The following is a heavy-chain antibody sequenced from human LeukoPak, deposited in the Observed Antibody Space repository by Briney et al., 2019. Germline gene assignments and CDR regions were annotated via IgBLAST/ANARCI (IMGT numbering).Heavy chain of an antibody. D-gene: IGHD6-13*01. Sequence: ASVKVSCKASGYTFTSYDINWVRQATGQGLEWMGWMNPNSGNTGYAQKFQGRVTMTRNTSISTAYTELSSLRSEDTAVYYCARGSIAAAGYYYYYYYMDVWGKGTTVTVSS. J-gene: IGHJ6*03. V-gene: IGHV1-8*01. CDR2: MNPNSGNT. CDR1: GYTFTSYD. CDR3: ARGSIAAAGYYYYYYYMDV.